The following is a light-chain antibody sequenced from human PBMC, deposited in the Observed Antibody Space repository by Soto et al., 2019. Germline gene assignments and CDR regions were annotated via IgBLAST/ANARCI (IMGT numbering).Light chain of an antibody. V-gene: IGKV3-15*01. CDR3: QQNNDRPPT. J-gene: IGKJ1*01. CDR2: GAS. Sequence: IVVTLSPATLSVSTGERATLSRRASQSLSKFFSWYQQKPGQATRLIFYGASTRATGIQARFSGRGCGKESILSIGIVQSEVFVVYCWQQNNDRPPTFGEGTKVDIK. CDR1: QSLSKF.